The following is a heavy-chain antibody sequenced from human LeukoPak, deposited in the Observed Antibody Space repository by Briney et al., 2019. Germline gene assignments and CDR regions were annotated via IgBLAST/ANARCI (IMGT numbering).Heavy chain of an antibody. CDR2: ISGSGSTT. CDR1: GFSFSSYA. J-gene: IGHJ4*02. Sequence: GGSLRLSCAASGFSFSSYAMSWVRQAPAKGLEWVSAISGSGSTTFYADSVKGRFTISRDNSKNTAYLQMNSLRAEDTAVYYCAKPAYGGNTPFYFDHWGQGTLVTVSS. CDR3: AKPAYGGNTPFYFDH. V-gene: IGHV3-23*01. D-gene: IGHD4-23*01.